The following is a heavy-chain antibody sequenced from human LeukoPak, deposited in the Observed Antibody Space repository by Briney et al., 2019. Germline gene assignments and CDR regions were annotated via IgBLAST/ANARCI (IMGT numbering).Heavy chain of an antibody. Sequence: GGSLRLSCAASGFTVSSNYMSWVRQAPGKGLEWVSVIYSGGSTYYADSVKGRFTISRDNSKNTLYLQMNSLRAEDTAVYYCARSKGYSYGWYFDYWGQGTLVTVSS. J-gene: IGHJ4*02. CDR1: GFTVSSNY. V-gene: IGHV3-53*01. D-gene: IGHD5-18*01. CDR3: ARSKGYSYGWYFDY. CDR2: IYSGGST.